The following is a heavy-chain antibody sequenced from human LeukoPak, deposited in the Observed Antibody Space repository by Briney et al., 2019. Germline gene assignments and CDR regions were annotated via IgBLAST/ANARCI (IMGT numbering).Heavy chain of an antibody. CDR2: IGDHGVYT. D-gene: IGHD4-17*01. Sequence: GGSLRLSCAASGFTFGTSAMSWVCQAPGKGLEWVSSIGDHGVYTYYGDSVKGRFTISRDDSKRTLYLRMDSLRVDDSAIYYCAKAPTVTTFGYWGQGILVTVSS. J-gene: IGHJ4*02. CDR3: AKAPTVTTFGY. CDR1: GFTFGTSA. V-gene: IGHV3-23*01.